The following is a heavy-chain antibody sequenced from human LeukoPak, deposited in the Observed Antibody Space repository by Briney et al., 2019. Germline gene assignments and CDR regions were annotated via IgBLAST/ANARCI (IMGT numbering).Heavy chain of an antibody. D-gene: IGHD6-19*01. J-gene: IGHJ4*02. V-gene: IGHV3-23*01. Sequence: GGSLRLSCAASGFTFSSYAMGWVRQPPGKGLEWVSTISGGAENTHYADSVKGRVTISRDNSKNTLYLQMNSLRAEDTAVYYCARDVGQWPMDYWGQGTLVTVSS. CDR2: ISGGAENT. CDR1: GFTFSSYA. CDR3: ARDVGQWPMDY.